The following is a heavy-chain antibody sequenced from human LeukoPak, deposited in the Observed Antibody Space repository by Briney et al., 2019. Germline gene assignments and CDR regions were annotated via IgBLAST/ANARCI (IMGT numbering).Heavy chain of an antibody. CDR2: IIPIYGTP. V-gene: IGHV1-69*05. CDR1: GGTRSGYA. CDR3: ARGKLGYYYYHMDA. Sequence: SVKVSCKASGGTRSGYAISWVRQAPGQGLEWMGGIIPIYGTPHTAQKFQGRVTITTDESTSPAFMDLSSLRSEDTAVYYCARGKLGYYYYHMDAWGKGTTVTVSS. J-gene: IGHJ6*03. D-gene: IGHD3-3*02.